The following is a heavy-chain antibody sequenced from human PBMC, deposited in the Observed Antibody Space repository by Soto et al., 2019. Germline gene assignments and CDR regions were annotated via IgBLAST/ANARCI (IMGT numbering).Heavy chain of an antibody. V-gene: IGHV3-23*01. CDR3: AKGRASDCPGCTQDY. D-gene: IGHD2-21*02. CDR1: AFTFSSYA. Sequence: EVQLLESGGGLAQPGGSLRLSFAASAFTFSSYAMSWVRQAPGKGLEWVSAVSGSGDSTYYADSVKGRFTISRDNSKNTLYLQMNSQRAEDTAVYYCAKGRASDCPGCTQDYWGQGTLVTVSS. J-gene: IGHJ4*02. CDR2: VSGSGDST.